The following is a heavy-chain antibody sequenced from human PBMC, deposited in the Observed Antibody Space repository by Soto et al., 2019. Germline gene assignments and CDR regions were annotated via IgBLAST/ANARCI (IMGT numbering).Heavy chain of an antibody. D-gene: IGHD2-15*01. V-gene: IGHV3-23*01. CDR1: GFTFSSYA. CDR2: ISGSGGST. CDR3: AKDLGMGGGSCYEY. J-gene: IGHJ4*02. Sequence: EVQLLESGGGLVQPGGSLRLSCAASGFTFSSYAMSWVRQAPGKGLEWVSAISGSGGSTYYADSVKGRFTISRDNSRNTLYLQMNSLRDEDTAVYYCAKDLGMGGGSCYEYWGQGTLITVSS.